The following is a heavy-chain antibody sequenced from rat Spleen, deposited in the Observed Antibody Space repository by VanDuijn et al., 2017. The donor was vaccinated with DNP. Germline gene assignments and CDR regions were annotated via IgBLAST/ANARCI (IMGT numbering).Heavy chain of an antibody. D-gene: IGHD1-11*01. V-gene: IGHV3-1*01. Sequence: EVQLQESGPGLVKPSQSLSLTCSVTGYSITSNYWGWIRKFPGNKMEWVGHINYSGSTTYNPSLKSRLSITRDTSKNQFFLHVISVTAEDTATYYCARSRGPLDYWGQGVMVTVSS. CDR2: INYSGST. J-gene: IGHJ2*01. CDR3: ARSRGPLDY. CDR1: GYSITSNY.